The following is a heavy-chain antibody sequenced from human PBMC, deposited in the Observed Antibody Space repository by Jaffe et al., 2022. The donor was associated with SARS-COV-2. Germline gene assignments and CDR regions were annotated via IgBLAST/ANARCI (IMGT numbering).Heavy chain of an antibody. D-gene: IGHD3-10*01. V-gene: IGHV4-61*02. CDR2: IYTSGST. CDR1: GGSISSGSYY. CDR3: ASSLYGNWFDP. Sequence: QVQLQESGPGLVKPSQTLSLTCTVSGGSISSGSYYWSWIRQPAGKGLEWIGRIYTSGSTNYNPSLKSRVTISVDTSKNQFSLKLSSVTAADTAVYYCASSLYGNWFDPWGQGTLVTVSS. J-gene: IGHJ5*02.